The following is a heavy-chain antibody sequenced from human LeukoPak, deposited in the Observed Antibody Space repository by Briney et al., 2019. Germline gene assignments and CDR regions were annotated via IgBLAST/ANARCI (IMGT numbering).Heavy chain of an antibody. Sequence: SQTLSLTCSVSGASISSGDHYWSWIRQPAGKGLEWVGRVYTSGSTTYNPSLKSRVTISVDTSTNQFSLKLSSVTAADTAVYYCVTANQRSTYDFAYWGQGTLVTGSS. V-gene: IGHV4-61*02. J-gene: IGHJ4*02. CDR2: VYTSGST. CDR3: VTANQRSTYDFAY. D-gene: IGHD1-20*01. CDR1: GASISSGDHY.